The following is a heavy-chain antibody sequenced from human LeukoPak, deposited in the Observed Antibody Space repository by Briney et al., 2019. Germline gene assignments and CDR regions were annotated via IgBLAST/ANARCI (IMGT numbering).Heavy chain of an antibody. D-gene: IGHD2-15*01. CDR2: ISASGST. V-gene: IGHV4-59*01. CDR1: GGSISNYY. J-gene: IGHJ4*02. Sequence: SETLSLTCTVSGGSISNYYWNWIRQPPGKGLEWIGYISASGSTNYNPSLESPIIISVDTSKNQSSLKLSPVTAADTAVYYCARVGLLGYFDYWGQGTLVTVSS. CDR3: ARVGLLGYFDY.